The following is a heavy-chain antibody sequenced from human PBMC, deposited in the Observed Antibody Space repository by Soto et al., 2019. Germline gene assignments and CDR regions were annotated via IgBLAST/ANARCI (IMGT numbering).Heavy chain of an antibody. CDR3: ARGMTTVTTFDY. CDR1: GGSISSGGYS. Sequence: PSETLSLTCAVSGGSISSGGYSWSWIRQPPGKGLECIGYIYHSGSTYYNPSLKSRVTISVDRSKDQFSLKLSSVTAADTAVYYCARGMTTVTTFDYWGQGTLVTVSS. CDR2: IYHSGST. J-gene: IGHJ4*02. V-gene: IGHV4-30-2*01. D-gene: IGHD4-17*01.